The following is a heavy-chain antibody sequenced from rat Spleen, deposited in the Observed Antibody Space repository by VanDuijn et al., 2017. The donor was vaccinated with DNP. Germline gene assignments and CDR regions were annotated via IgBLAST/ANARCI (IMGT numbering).Heavy chain of an antibody. CDR1: GFTFSDYY. Sequence: EVRLVESGGGLVQPGRSLKLSCAASGFTFSDYYMAWVRQAPTKGLEWVAYISYDGTTTYYGDSVKGRFTISRDNAKSTLYLQMDSLRSEETATYYCARVQLGYYALDAWGQGTSVTVSS. D-gene: IGHD5-1*01. CDR3: ARVQLGYYALDA. J-gene: IGHJ4*01. CDR2: ISYDGTTT. V-gene: IGHV5-22*01.